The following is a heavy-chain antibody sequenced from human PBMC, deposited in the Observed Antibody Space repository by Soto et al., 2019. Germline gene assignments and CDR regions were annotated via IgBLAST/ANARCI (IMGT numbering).Heavy chain of an antibody. D-gene: IGHD4-4*01. J-gene: IGHJ5*02. CDR3: ARSPSMSTLTAGGFDP. V-gene: IGHV1-18*01. CDR1: GYSFTSYG. CDR2: ISTYNGTT. Sequence: QVQLVQSGAEVKKPGASVKVSCKASGYSFTSYGMSWVRQAPGQGLEWMGWISTYNGTTNYAQKFQDRVNLTTDTSTTTAFMVQTSLRSDATAVYCCARSPSMSTLTAGGFDPWGQGTLVTVSS.